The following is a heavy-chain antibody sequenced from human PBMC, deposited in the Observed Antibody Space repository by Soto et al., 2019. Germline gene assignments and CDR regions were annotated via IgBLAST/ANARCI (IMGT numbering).Heavy chain of an antibody. CDR2: ILVGGST. CDR3: AKATATGGGAFDV. Sequence: GGSLRLSCAASGFTCGSYDMSWVRQAPGKGLEWVSTILVGGSTHYPDSVKGRFTISRDNSKNTEFLQMNSMTAGDTAVYYCAKATATGGGAFDVRGQGTMVTVSS. CDR1: GFTCGSYD. J-gene: IGHJ3*01. D-gene: IGHD2-8*02. V-gene: IGHV3-23*01.